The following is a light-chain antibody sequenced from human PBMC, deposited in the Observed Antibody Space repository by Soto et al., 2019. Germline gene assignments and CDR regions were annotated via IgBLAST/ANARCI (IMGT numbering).Light chain of an antibody. CDR1: SSDVGGYNY. Sequence: QSSLAFPAPVSGTAGQSITISCTGPSSDVGGYNYVSWYQQHPGKAPKLMIYEVSNRPSGVSNRFSGSKSGNTASLTISGLQAEDEADYYCSSYTSSSTYVFGTGTKVTVL. CDR2: EVS. J-gene: IGLJ1*01. CDR3: SSYTSSSTYV. V-gene: IGLV2-14*01.